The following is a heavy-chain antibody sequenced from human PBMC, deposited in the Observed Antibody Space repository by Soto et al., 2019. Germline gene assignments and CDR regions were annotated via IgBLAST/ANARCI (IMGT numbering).Heavy chain of an antibody. CDR3: ARMNYYDTSGYPFDY. V-gene: IGHV4-59*01. CDR2: IYFRGTT. D-gene: IGHD3-22*01. Sequence: SDTLSLTCTVSGGTISSYYWSWFRQPPGKGLEWIGYIYFRGTTNYNPSLKSRVTMSADTSKNQFSLKLNSVTAADTAVYYCARMNYYDTSGYPFDYWGQGMMVTVS. J-gene: IGHJ4*02. CDR1: GGTISSYY.